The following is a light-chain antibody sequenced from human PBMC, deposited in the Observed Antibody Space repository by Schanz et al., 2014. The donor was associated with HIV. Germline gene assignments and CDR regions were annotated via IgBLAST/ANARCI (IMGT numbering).Light chain of an antibody. CDR2: DVT. CDR1: SSDIGGFNF. V-gene: IGLV2-14*03. J-gene: IGLJ2*01. Sequence: QSALTQPASVTGSLGQSITISCTGTSSDIGGFNFVSWYQQYPGKAPKLMIYDVTKRPSGVPARFSGSKSGSSASLAITGLQAEDEADYYCQSFDNSLSGVVFGGGTKLT. CDR3: QSFDNSLSGVV.